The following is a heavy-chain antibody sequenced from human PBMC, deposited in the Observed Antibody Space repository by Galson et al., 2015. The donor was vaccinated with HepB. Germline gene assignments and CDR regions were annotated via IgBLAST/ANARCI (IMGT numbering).Heavy chain of an antibody. Sequence: QSGAEVKNPGESLKISCKGSGYSFGSHWIGWVRQMPGRGLEWMGIIYPGDSDTRYSPSFQGQVTISADKSINTAYLQWSSLKASDTTMYYCARRESGWSLFDHWGQGTLITVSS. D-gene: IGHD6-19*01. CDR2: IYPGDSDT. CDR1: GYSFGSHW. J-gene: IGHJ4*02. V-gene: IGHV5-51*01. CDR3: ARRESGWSLFDH.